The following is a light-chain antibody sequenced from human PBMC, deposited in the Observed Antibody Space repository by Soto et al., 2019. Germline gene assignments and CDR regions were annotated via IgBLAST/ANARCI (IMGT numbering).Light chain of an antibody. CDR2: LNSDGSH. CDR1: SGHNSYA. CDR3: QTWSTDIRV. V-gene: IGLV4-69*01. J-gene: IGLJ3*02. Sequence: QSVLTQPPSASASLGASVKLTCTLSSGHNSYAIAWHQQQPEKGPRYLMKLNSDGSHSKGAGIPDRFSGSSSGAERYLTISSLQSEDEADYYCQTWSTDIRVFGGGTKVTVL.